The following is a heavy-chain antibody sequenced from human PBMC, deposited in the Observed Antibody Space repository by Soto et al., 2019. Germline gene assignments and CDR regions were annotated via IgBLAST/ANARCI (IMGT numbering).Heavy chain of an antibody. CDR1: GFSLSARGEG. J-gene: IGHJ3*02. Sequence: QITLKESGPTLVKPTETLTLTCTFSGFSLSARGEGVGWIRQPPGKALEWLAIIYWDDDKRYSPSLRTTFTNTKDTSKNQVVPTMTNMDPVDTATYFCAHRPFNSAWHDAYDIWGPGTMVTVSS. CDR3: AHRPFNSAWHDAYDI. CDR2: IYWDDDK. V-gene: IGHV2-5*02. D-gene: IGHD5-18*01.